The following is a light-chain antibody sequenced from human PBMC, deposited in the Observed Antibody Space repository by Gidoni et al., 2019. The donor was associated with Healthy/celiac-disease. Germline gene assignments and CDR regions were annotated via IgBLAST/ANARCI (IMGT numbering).Light chain of an antibody. Sequence: IVLTKPPATLSLSPGERATLSCRASQSVSSYLAWYQQKPGQAPRLLIYDASNRATGIPTRFSGSGSGTDFTLTISSLEPEDFAVYYCQQRSNWVYTFGQGTKLEIK. V-gene: IGKV3-11*01. CDR2: DAS. CDR3: QQRSNWVYT. CDR1: QSVSSY. J-gene: IGKJ2*01.